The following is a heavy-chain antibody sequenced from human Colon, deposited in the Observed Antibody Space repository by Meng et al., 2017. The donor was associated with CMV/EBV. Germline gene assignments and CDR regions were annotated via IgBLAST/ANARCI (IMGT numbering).Heavy chain of an antibody. D-gene: IGHD5-18*01. J-gene: IGHJ1*01. Sequence: GESLKISCAASGFNFNSFGMHWVRQAPGKGLEWVAFIRFDAKEQYYSDSVKGRFTISRDNAMSTLYLHMDGLRPDDTAVYYCVRHLEAGRNGYSEPFWGQGTLVTVSS. V-gene: IGHV3-30*02. CDR3: VRHLEAGRNGYSEPF. CDR1: GFNFNSFG. CDR2: IRFDAKEQ.